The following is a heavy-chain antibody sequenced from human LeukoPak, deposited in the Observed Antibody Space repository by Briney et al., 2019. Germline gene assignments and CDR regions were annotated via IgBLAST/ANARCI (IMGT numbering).Heavy chain of an antibody. CDR3: ARDRGYSYGYEAGY. D-gene: IGHD5-18*01. J-gene: IGHJ4*02. V-gene: IGHV3-30*03. CDR2: ISYDGSNK. Sequence: GGSLRLSCAASGFTFSSYGMHWVRQAPGKGLEWVAVISYDGSNKYYADSVKGRFTISRDNSKNTLYLQMNSLRAEDTAVYYCARDRGYSYGYEAGYWGQGTLVTVSS. CDR1: GFTFSSYG.